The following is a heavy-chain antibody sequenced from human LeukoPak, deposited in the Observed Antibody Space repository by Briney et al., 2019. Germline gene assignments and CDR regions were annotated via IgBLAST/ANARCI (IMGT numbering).Heavy chain of an antibody. Sequence: PGGSLRLSCAASGFTFSSYGMHWVRQAPGKGLEWVAVISYDGSNKYYADSVKGRFTISRDNSKNTLYLQMNSLRAEDTAVYYCAKAYYYGSARDAFDIWGQGTMVTVSS. J-gene: IGHJ3*02. D-gene: IGHD3-10*01. CDR2: ISYDGSNK. CDR3: AKAYYYGSARDAFDI. V-gene: IGHV3-30*18. CDR1: GFTFSSYG.